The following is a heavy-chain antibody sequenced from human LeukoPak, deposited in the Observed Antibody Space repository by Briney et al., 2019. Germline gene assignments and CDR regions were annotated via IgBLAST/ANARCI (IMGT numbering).Heavy chain of an antibody. CDR1: GGSISSSSYY. Sequence: SETLSLTCTVSGGSISSSSYYWGWIRQPPGKGLEWIGSIYYSGSTYYNPSLKSRVTISVDTSKNQFSLKLSSVTAADTAVHYCARQSYDSSGYYNWFDPWGQGTLVTVSS. V-gene: IGHV4-39*01. J-gene: IGHJ5*02. D-gene: IGHD3-22*01. CDR3: ARQSYDSSGYYNWFDP. CDR2: IYYSGST.